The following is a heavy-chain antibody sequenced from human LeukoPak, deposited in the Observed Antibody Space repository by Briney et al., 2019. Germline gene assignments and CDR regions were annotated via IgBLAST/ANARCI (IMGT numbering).Heavy chain of an antibody. CDR2: IYDSGST. Sequence: SETLSLTCTVSGGSISSYYWGWMRQPPGKAREGIGNIYDSGSTKYKPTLTSRVTISVDTSKNQCSLKLSSVTAADTAVYYCARQSISGSSLSYFDYWGQGTLVNVSS. D-gene: IGHD3-22*01. V-gene: IGHV4-59*13. CDR1: GGSISSYY. J-gene: IGHJ4*02. CDR3: ARQSISGSSLSYFDY.